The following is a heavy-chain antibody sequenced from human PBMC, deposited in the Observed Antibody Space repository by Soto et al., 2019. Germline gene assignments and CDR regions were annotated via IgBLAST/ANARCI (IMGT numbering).Heavy chain of an antibody. CDR2: MSAYNGNT. CDR3: ARLGSGWFDP. J-gene: IGHJ5*02. CDR1: GYTFTHYD. Sequence: ASVKVSCKASGYTFTHYDINWVRQAPGQGLEWMGWMSAYNGNTNFAQKFQGRVTMTTDTSTSTAYMELRSLRSDDTAVYYCARLGSGWFDPWGQGTLVTVSS. V-gene: IGHV1-18*01.